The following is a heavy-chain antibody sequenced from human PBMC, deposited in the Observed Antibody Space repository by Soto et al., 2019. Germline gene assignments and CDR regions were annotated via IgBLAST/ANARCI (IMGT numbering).Heavy chain of an antibody. D-gene: IGHD3-22*01. CDR1: GFTVSSNY. V-gene: IGHV3-53*01. CDR3: VRDRVESGYTEYFQH. CDR2: IYSGGST. J-gene: IGHJ1*01. Sequence: EVQLVESGGGLIQPGGSLRLSCAASGFTVSSNYMSWVRQAPGKGLEWVSVIYSGGSTYYADSVKGRFTISRDNSKNTLYLQMNSLRAEDTAVYYCVRDRVESGYTEYFQHWGQGTLVTVSS.